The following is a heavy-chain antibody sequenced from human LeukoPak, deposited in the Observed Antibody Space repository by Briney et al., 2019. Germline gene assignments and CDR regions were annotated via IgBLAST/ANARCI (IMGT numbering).Heavy chain of an antibody. D-gene: IGHD2-15*01. V-gene: IGHV1-69*06. J-gene: IGHJ6*03. CDR3: ARATEPKYCSGGSCYSGIFYYYYMDV. CDR2: IIPIFGTA. Sequence: ASVKVSCKASGGTFNSYAISWVRQAPGQGLEWMGGIIPIFGTANYAQKFQGRVTITADKSTSTAYMELSSLRSEDTAVYYCARATEPKYCSGGSCYSGIFYYYYMDVWGKGTTVTVSS. CDR1: GGTFNSYA.